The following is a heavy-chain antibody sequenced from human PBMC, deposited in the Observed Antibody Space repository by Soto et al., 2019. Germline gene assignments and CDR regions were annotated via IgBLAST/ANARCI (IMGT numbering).Heavy chain of an antibody. Sequence: QVHLVQSGAEMKKPGSSVTVSCQSSGCTFNTYAMNRVRQAPGQGPEWMGDISPMFGAANYAPKFQGRVTITADESTGTSSMQLSRLTSEDTALNFCAREVQVHTPAFVYWGQGTLVTVSS. D-gene: IGHD3-10*01. CDR2: ISPMFGAA. V-gene: IGHV1-69*19. J-gene: IGHJ4*02. CDR3: AREVQVHTPAFVY. CDR1: GCTFNTYA.